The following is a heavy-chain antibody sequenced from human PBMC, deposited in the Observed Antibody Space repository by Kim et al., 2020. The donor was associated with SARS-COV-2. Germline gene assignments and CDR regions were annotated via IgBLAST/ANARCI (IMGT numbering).Heavy chain of an antibody. J-gene: IGHJ4*02. Sequence: SETLSLTCAVYGGSFSDYYWSWIRQPPGKGLEWIGEINHSGSTNYNPSLKSRVTISVDTSKNHFSLKLSSVTAADTAVYYCASGGPWGLLVNWGQGTLVTVSS. V-gene: IGHV4-34*01. CDR2: INHSGST. D-gene: IGHD1-26*01. CDR3: ASGGPWGLLVN. CDR1: GGSFSDYY.